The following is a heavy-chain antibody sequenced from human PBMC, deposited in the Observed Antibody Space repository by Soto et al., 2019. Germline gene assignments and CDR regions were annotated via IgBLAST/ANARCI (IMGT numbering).Heavy chain of an antibody. CDR1: GFTFSSYA. V-gene: IGHV3-23*01. CDR2: ISGSGGST. J-gene: IGHJ4*02. CDR3: AKDQGIVVVPAANY. Sequence: GGSLRLSCAASGFTFSSYAMSWVRQAPGKGLEWVSAISGSGGSTYYADSVKGRFTISRDNSKNTLYLQMNSLRAEDTAVYYCAKDQGIVVVPAANYWGQGTLFTVSS. D-gene: IGHD2-2*01.